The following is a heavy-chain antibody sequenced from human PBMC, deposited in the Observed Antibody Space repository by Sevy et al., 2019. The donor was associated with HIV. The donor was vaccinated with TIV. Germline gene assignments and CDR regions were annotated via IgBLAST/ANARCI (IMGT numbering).Heavy chain of an antibody. D-gene: IGHD3-22*01. J-gene: IGHJ6*03. Sequence: GGSLRLSCAVSGFSFDSYGMTWVRQAPGKGLEWVSGISGSGTRTYYADSVKGRFSISRDNSKNRLYLQMKSLRSEDTAIFYGGKGGGGHYDPDEIGYYFYYYNMDVWGKGTTVTVSS. CDR1: GFSFDSYG. V-gene: IGHV3-23*01. CDR2: ISGSGTRT. CDR3: GKGGGGHYDPDEIGYYFYYYNMDV.